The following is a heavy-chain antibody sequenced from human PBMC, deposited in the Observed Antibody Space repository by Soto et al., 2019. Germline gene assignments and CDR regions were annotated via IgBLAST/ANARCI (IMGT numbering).Heavy chain of an antibody. CDR1: GGNFSSYA. J-gene: IGHJ5*02. D-gene: IGHD1-26*01. CDR3: ARGRQVGSTGIPLNP. Sequence: QVQLVQSGAEVKKPGSSVQDSCKASGGNFSSYAISWVRQAPGQGLEWMGGINAIFGKANYAQKFQGRVTITADESTSKASMELSSLRSEDTAVYYCARGRQVGSTGIPLNPWGQGTLVTVSS. CDR2: INAIFGKA. V-gene: IGHV1-69*12.